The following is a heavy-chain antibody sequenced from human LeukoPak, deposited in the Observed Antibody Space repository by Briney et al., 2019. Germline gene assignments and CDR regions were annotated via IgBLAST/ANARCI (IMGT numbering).Heavy chain of an antibody. V-gene: IGHV3-48*03. CDR2: ISSGGSSI. CDR1: GFSFSSYE. J-gene: IGHJ4*02. D-gene: IGHD6-6*01. Sequence: GGSLRLSCAASGFSFSSYEMNWVRQAPGKGLKWVAYISSGGSSIYYAGSVKGRFTISRDNAKNSLYLQMNSLRAEDTAIYYCATVGRSARPGYWGQGTLVTVSS. CDR3: ATVGRSARPGY.